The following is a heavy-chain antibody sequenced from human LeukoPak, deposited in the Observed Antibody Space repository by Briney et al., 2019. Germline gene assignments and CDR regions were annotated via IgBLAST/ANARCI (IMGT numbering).Heavy chain of an antibody. CDR1: GFTFSDYS. CDR3: VRDFMGMGGTTAYLHY. CDR2: ISRNSRHV. Sequence: GGSLRPSCAASGFTFSDYSMNWVRQAPGKGLEWVSSISRNSRHVYYGGSVWGRFTISRDDARNSLFLEMNSLRAEDMAVYYCVRDFMGMGGTTAYLHYWGQGTLVTVSS. D-gene: IGHD1-26*01. J-gene: IGHJ1*01. V-gene: IGHV3-21*01.